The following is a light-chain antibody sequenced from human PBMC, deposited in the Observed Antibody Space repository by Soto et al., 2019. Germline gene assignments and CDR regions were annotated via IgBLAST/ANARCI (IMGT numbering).Light chain of an antibody. CDR3: QKFRT. Sequence: TQMTQLPYTLSAPVGDRVTVTCRGSQCFSVWLGWYQQKPGKAPKLMIYDASNLESGVPSRFSGSGSGTEFTLTISSLQPDDFATYYCQKFRTLDQGAKGDIK. CDR2: DAS. V-gene: IGKV1-5*01. CDR1: QCFSVW. J-gene: IGKJ1*01.